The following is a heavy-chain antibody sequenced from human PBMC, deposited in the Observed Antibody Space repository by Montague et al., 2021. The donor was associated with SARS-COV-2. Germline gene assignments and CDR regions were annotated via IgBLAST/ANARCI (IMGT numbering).Heavy chain of an antibody. J-gene: IGHJ5*02. CDR2: TYYRSMWYN. CDR1: GDSVTSNSAA. Sequence: CAISGDSVTSNSAACNWIRHSPSNGLQWLGRTYYRSMWYNDYAVSVKSRITINPDTSKNQFSLQLNSVTPEDTAVYYCARDDPYCTNGVCYTGNWFDPWGQGTLVTVSS. D-gene: IGHD2-8*01. CDR3: ARDDPYCTNGVCYTGNWFDP. V-gene: IGHV6-1*01.